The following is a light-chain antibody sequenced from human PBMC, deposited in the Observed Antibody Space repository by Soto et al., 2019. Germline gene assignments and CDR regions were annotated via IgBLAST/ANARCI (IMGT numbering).Light chain of an antibody. CDR1: YSNIGNNF. CDR2: DNN. J-gene: IGLJ2*01. Sequence: QSVLTQPPSVSAAPGQKVTISCSGSYSNIGNNFVSWYQQLPRTAPKLLIYDNNKRPSGIPDRFSGSKSGTSATLGITGLQTGDEADYYCGTWDSSLTAVVFGGGTKVTVL. CDR3: GTWDSSLTAVV. V-gene: IGLV1-51*01.